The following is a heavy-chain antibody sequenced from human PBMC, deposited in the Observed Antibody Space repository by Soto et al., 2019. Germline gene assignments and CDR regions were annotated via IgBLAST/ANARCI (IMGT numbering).Heavy chain of an antibody. Sequence: TLYLTCTVSGGSISSGGYYWSWIRQHPGKGLEWIGYIYYSGSTYYNPSLKSRVTISVDTSKNQFSLKLSSVTAADTAVYYCARDTPRGYSYGSFDYWGQGTLVTVSS. CDR3: ARDTPRGYSYGSFDY. J-gene: IGHJ4*02. CDR2: IYYSGST. D-gene: IGHD5-18*01. CDR1: GGSISSGGYY. V-gene: IGHV4-31*03.